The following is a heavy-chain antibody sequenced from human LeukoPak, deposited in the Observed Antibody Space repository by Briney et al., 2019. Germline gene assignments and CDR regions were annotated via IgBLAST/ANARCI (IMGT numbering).Heavy chain of an antibody. CDR3: ARDLYTYYYDSSGYPPHNPFDY. J-gene: IGHJ4*02. Sequence: ASVKVSCKASGYTFTSYYMHWVRQAPGQGLEWMGWISAYNGNTNYAQKLQGRVTMTTDTSTSTAYMELRSLRSDDTAVYYCARDLYTYYYDSSGYPPHNPFDYWGQGTLVTVSS. CDR1: GYTFTSYY. D-gene: IGHD3-22*01. V-gene: IGHV1-18*04. CDR2: ISAYNGNT.